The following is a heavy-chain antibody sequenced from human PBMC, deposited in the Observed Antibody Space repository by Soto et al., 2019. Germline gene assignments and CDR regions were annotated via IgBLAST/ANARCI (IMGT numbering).Heavy chain of an antibody. CDR1: GFIFSNYA. CDR3: AKDTGRGGGSVFDY. V-gene: IGHV3-23*01. J-gene: IGHJ4*02. D-gene: IGHD2-15*01. CDR2: ISGSGADT. Sequence: PGGSLRLFCAPSGFIFSNYAMSWVRQARGKGLEWVSAISGSGADTYYTESVKGRFTISRDNFKNTLYLQMNSLRAEDTAVYYCAKDTGRGGGSVFDYWGQGTLVTVSS.